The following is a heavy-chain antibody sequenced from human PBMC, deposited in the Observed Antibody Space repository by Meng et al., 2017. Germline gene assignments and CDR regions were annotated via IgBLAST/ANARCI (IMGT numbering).Heavy chain of an antibody. CDR3: ARGRPEQYSSSWYGDWFDP. D-gene: IGHD6-13*01. J-gene: IGHJ5*02. CDR2: INHSGST. Sequence: VQLPRVGACMLKPSEHLSVTLAVYGGSFRGYYGSWIRQPPGKGLEWIGQINHSGSTNYNPSLKSRVTISVDTSKNQFSLKLSSVTAADTAVYYCARGRPEQYSSSWYGDWFDPWGQGTLVTVSS. CDR1: GGSFRGYY. V-gene: IGHV4-34*01.